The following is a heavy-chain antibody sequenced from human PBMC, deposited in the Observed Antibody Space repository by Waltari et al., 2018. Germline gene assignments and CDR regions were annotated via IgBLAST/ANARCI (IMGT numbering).Heavy chain of an antibody. J-gene: IGHJ5*02. Sequence: QLQLQESGPGLVKPSETLSLTCTVSGGSISSSSYYWGWIRPPPGKGLEWIGSSYYSGSTYYNPSLKSLVTISVDTSKNQFSLKLSSVTAADTAVYYCARDESSGLDWFDPWGQGTLVTVSS. CDR2: SYYSGST. D-gene: IGHD3-22*01. V-gene: IGHV4-39*07. CDR3: ARDESSGLDWFDP. CDR1: GGSISSSSYY.